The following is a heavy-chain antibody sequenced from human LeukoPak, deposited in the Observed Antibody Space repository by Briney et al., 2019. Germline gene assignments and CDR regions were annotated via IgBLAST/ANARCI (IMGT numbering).Heavy chain of an antibody. CDR3: AKDLYDSGGYYYPIYFQH. V-gene: IGHV3-30*18. J-gene: IGHJ1*01. Sequence: GGSLRLSCAASGFTFSTYGMHWVRQAPGKGLEWVAVISFDANNKFYADSVKGRFTISRDNSKNTLYLQMNSLRPEDTAVYYCAKDLYDSGGYYYPIYFQHWGQGTLVTVSS. CDR1: GFTFSTYG. CDR2: ISFDANNK. D-gene: IGHD3-22*01.